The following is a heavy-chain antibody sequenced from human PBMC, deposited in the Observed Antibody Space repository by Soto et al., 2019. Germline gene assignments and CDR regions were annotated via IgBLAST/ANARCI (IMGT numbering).Heavy chain of an antibody. J-gene: IGHJ4*02. Sequence: SVKLSCRASGYTFTGYHVHWVRQTHRQRLEWMGWINPNSGGTKYAQEFGGRVTMTRETSIRTAYMEVSRLRSDDTAVYYCARALLYYDSRGSLRPPEYSGQGTGVT. V-gene: IGHV1-2*02. CDR3: ARALLYYDSRGSLRPPEY. D-gene: IGHD3-22*01. CDR1: GYTFTGYH. CDR2: INPNSGGT.